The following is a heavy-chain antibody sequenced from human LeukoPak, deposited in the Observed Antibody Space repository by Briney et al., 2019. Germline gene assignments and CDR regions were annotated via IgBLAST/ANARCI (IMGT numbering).Heavy chain of an antibody. CDR2: IDSDGSST. Sequence: GGSLRLSCAASGFTFSNYWMHWVRQAPGKGLAWVSRIDSDGSSTNYADSVKGRFTISRDNAKNTLYLQMNSLRVEDTAVYYCVGGGTYWGYWGQGTLVTVSS. D-gene: IGHD1-26*01. CDR1: GFTFSNYW. J-gene: IGHJ4*02. V-gene: IGHV3-74*01. CDR3: VGGGTYWGY.